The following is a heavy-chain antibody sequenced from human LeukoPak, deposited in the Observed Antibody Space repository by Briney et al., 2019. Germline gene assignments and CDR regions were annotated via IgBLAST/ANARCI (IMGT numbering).Heavy chain of an antibody. V-gene: IGHV4-30-4*01. CDR1: GGSISSGDYY. J-gene: IGHJ6*02. CDR3: ARGNDILTGYYGMDV. D-gene: IGHD3-9*01. CDR2: IYYSGST. Sequence: SSETLSLPCTVSGGSISSGDYYWSWIRQPPGKGLEWIRYIYYSGSTYYNPSLKSRVTISVDTSKNQFSLKLSSVTAADTAVYYCARGNDILTGYYGMDVWGQGTTVTVSS.